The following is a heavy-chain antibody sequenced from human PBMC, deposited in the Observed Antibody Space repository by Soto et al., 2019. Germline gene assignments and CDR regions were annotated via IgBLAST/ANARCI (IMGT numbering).Heavy chain of an antibody. CDR2: ISHSGTT. V-gene: IGHV4-34*01. CDR1: GGSFTGYY. Sequence: QVQLQQWCAGLLKPSETLSLTCAVNGGSFTGYYGAGIRQSPEKRLEWIGEISHSGTTKYNPSLKSRGTISVDTSKNQFSLKLSSVTAADTGMYYCARNGGNTWYYFDCWGQGTVVTVCS. J-gene: IGHJ4*02. CDR3: ARNGGNTWYYFDC. D-gene: IGHD6-13*01.